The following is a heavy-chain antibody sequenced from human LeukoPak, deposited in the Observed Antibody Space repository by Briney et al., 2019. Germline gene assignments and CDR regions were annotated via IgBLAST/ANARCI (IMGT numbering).Heavy chain of an antibody. Sequence: PSETLSLTCTVSGGSISSSSYYWGWIRQPPGKGLEWIGSIYYTGSTYYNPSLKSRVTISVDTSKNQFSLKLSSVTAADTAVYYCARGGSSWYGDYYYYMDVWGKGTTVTVSS. D-gene: IGHD6-13*01. J-gene: IGHJ6*03. CDR3: ARGGSSWYGDYYYYMDV. CDR1: GGSISSSSYY. V-gene: IGHV4-39*07. CDR2: IYYTGST.